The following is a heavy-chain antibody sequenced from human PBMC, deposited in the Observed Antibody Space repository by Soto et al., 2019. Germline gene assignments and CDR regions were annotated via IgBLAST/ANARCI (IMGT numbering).Heavy chain of an antibody. Sequence: GGSLRLSCAASGFTFSDFGMHWARQAPGKGLEWVAVVSYDGSNKYYADSVKGRFTISRDNSKNTLYLQMNSLRAEDTAIYYCAKDPTRLTLTAFDIWGQGTMVTVSS. CDR1: GFTFSDFG. CDR3: AKDPTRLTLTAFDI. D-gene: IGHD3-16*01. J-gene: IGHJ3*02. V-gene: IGHV3-30*18. CDR2: VSYDGSNK.